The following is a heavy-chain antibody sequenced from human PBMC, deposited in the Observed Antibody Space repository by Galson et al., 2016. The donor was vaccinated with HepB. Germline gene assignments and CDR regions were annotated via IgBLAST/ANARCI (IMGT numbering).Heavy chain of an antibody. J-gene: IGHJ3*02. D-gene: IGHD2-21*02. V-gene: IGHV5-51*01. Sequence: QSGAEVKKPGDSLKISCYGSGSSFTPYWIGWVRQMPGKGLEWMGIIYPGNSDTRYSPSFQGQVTISADKSSSTAFLQWSSLKPSDTAMYYCTRPEYCFDGDCYRDVFDMWGQGTMVTVSS. CDR2: IYPGNSDT. CDR3: TRPEYCFDGDCYRDVFDM. CDR1: GSSFTPYW.